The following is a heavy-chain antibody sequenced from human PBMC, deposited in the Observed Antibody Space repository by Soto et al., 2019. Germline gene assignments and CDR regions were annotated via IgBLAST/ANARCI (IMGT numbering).Heavy chain of an antibody. CDR2: ISSGSNYI. CDR3: AVYFGMVQL. J-gene: IGHJ4*02. Sequence: EVQLVESGGGLVKPGGSLRLSCAASGFTFSTYTMNWVRQTPGKGLEWVSSISSGSNYIYYADSLKGRFTISRVYAKNSLLLKMERLMTEATAVYCCAVYFGMVQLWGLGTLV. V-gene: IGHV3-21*01. CDR1: GFTFSTYT. D-gene: IGHD2-8*01.